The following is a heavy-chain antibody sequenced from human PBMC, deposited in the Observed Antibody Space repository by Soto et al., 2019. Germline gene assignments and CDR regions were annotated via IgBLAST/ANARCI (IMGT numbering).Heavy chain of an antibody. CDR2: IYYSGST. Sequence: SETLSLTCTFSGGSISSGGYYWSWIRQHPGKGLEWIGYIYYSGSTNYNPSLKSRVTISVDTSKNQFSLKLSSVTAADTAVYYCARGDYYDSSGYYFNLDYWGQGTLVTVSS. CDR3: ARGDYYDSSGYYFNLDY. V-gene: IGHV4-61*08. CDR1: GGSISSGGYY. J-gene: IGHJ4*02. D-gene: IGHD3-22*01.